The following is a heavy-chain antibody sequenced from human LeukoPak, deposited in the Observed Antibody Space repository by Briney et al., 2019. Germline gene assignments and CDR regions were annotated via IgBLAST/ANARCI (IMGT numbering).Heavy chain of an antibody. CDR1: GFTFSGSA. Sequence: GRSLRLSCAAPGFTFSGSAMHWVRQAPGKGLEWVGRIRSKANSYATAYAASVKGRFTISRDDSKNTAYLQMNSLKTEDTAVYYCTRSGSSYYFDYWGQGTLVTVSS. D-gene: IGHD1-26*01. J-gene: IGHJ4*02. CDR2: IRSKANSYAT. CDR3: TRSGSSYYFDY. V-gene: IGHV3-73*01.